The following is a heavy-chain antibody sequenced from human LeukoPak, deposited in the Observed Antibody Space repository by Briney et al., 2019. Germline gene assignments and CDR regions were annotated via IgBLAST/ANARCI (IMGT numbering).Heavy chain of an antibody. Sequence: GGSLRLSCAASGFSFSTYSMNWVRQAPGKGLEWVSYISTSGTIFYADSVKGRFTISRDSATNSLSLQMNSLRAEDTAVYYCVRILSDYYFYVAVWGKGTTVTFPS. V-gene: IGHV3-48*01. CDR2: ISTSGTI. CDR1: GFSFSTYS. J-gene: IGHJ6*03. CDR3: VRILSDYYFYVAV. D-gene: IGHD3-10*01.